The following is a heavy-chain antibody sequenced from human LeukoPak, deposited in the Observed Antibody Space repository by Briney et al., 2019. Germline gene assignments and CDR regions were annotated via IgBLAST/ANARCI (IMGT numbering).Heavy chain of an antibody. V-gene: IGHV3-74*03. CDR2: INSDGSST. D-gene: IGHD1-26*01. CDR3: ARGVYSGSYQDC. J-gene: IGHJ4*02. CDR1: GFTFSSYW. Sequence: GGSLRLPCAASGFTFSSYWMHWVRQAPGKGLVWVSRINSDGSSTTYADSVKGRFTISRDNAKNTLYLQVNSLRAEDTAVYYCARGVYSGSYQDCWGQGTLVTVSS.